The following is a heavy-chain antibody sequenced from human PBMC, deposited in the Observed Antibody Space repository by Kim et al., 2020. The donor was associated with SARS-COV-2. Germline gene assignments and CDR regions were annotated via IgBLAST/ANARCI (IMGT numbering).Heavy chain of an antibody. Sequence: GGSLRLSCAASGFTFDDYGMSWVRQAPGKGLEWVSGINWNGGSTGYADSVKGRFTISRDNAKNSLYLQMNSLRAEDTALYHCARADSSAPDDAFDIWGQGTMVTVSS. V-gene: IGHV3-20*01. J-gene: IGHJ3*02. CDR3: ARADSSAPDDAFDI. D-gene: IGHD3-22*01. CDR2: INWNGGST. CDR1: GFTFDDYG.